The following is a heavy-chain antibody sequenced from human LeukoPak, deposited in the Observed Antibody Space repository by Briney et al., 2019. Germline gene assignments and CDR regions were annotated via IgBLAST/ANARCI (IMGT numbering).Heavy chain of an antibody. CDR3: TTDTRRVVVPK. V-gene: IGHV3-15*01. CDR1: GFSFNDAW. J-gene: IGHJ4*02. D-gene: IGHD2-15*01. CDR2: IKRKTDGGTT. Sequence: GGSLRLSCAASGFSFNDAWMSWVRQAPGKGLEWVGRIKRKTDGGTTDYAAPVKGRFTISRDDSKASLYLQMNNLKTEDTAVYYCTTDTRRVVVPKWGQGTLVTVSS.